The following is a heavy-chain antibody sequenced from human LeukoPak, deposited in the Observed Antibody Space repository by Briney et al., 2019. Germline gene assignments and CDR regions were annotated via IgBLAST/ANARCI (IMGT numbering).Heavy chain of an antibody. CDR1: GSSISSYY. V-gene: IGHV4-59*01. J-gene: IGHJ5*02. D-gene: IGHD3-10*01. CDR3: ARGMVFDP. Sequence: SETLSLTCTVSGSSISSYYWSWIRQPPGKGLEWIGYIYYSGSTNYNPSLKSRVTISVDTSKNQFSLKLSSVTAADTAVYYCARGMVFDPWGQGTLVTVSS. CDR2: IYYSGST.